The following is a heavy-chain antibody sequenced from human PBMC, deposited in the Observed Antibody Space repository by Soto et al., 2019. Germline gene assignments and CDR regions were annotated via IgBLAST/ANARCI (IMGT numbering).Heavy chain of an antibody. CDR3: AKDSRPSSWEASYYFDY. D-gene: IGHD6-13*01. Sequence: GGSLRLSCAASGFTFSSYAMSWVRQAPGKGLEWVSAISGSGGSTYYADSVKGRFTISRDNAKNTLYLQMNSLRAEDTAVYYCAKDSRPSSWEASYYFDYWGQGTLVTVSS. CDR2: ISGSGGST. CDR1: GFTFSSYA. J-gene: IGHJ4*02. V-gene: IGHV3-23*01.